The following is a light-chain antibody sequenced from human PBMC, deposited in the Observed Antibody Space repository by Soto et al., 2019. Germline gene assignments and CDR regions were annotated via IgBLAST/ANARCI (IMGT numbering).Light chain of an antibody. CDR3: SSYTSSSTYV. CDR2: EVS. V-gene: IGLV2-14*01. J-gene: IGLJ1*01. Sequence: QSVLTQPASVSESPGQSITISCTGTNSDVGGYNYVSWYQQHPGKAPKLMIYEVSNRPSGVSNRFSGSKSGNTASLTISGLQAEDEADYYCSSYTSSSTYVFGTGTKVTVL. CDR1: NSDVGGYNY.